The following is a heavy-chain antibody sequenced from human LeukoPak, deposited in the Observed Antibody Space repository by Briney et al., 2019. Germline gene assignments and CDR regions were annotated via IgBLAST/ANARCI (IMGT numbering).Heavy chain of an antibody. V-gene: IGHV3-48*03. CDR2: ISNSGSTI. CDR3: ARYDVVLVVFAFDI. J-gene: IGHJ3*02. D-gene: IGHD2-8*01. Sequence: GGSLRLSCAASGFTLSSYEMNWVRQAPGKGLEWVSYISNSGSTIYYADSVKGRFTISRDNAKNSLYLQMNSLRAEDTAVYYCARYDVVLVVFAFDIWGQGTMVTVSS. CDR1: GFTLSSYE.